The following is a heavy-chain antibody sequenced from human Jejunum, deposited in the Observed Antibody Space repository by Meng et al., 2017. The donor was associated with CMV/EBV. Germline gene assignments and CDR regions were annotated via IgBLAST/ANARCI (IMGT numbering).Heavy chain of an antibody. CDR3: ARGGWGNWNFEH. Sequence: GASVSIPSSSWGWIRQPPGKGLEWIGFVEEGGSTRYTPSLGGRVTISVDTSKNQFSLRVRSVTAEDTAIYYCARGGWGNWNFEHWGQGTLVTVSS. CDR1: GASVSIPSSS. D-gene: IGHD2-15*01. J-gene: IGHJ4*02. V-gene: IGHV4-61*01. CDR2: VEEGGST.